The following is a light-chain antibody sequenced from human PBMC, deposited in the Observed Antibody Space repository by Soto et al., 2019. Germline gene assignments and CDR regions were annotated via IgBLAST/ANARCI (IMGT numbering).Light chain of an antibody. CDR2: GAS. CDR3: QQYRSWPRT. Sequence: EIVLTQSPATLSVSPGERVILSCRASQSVDISLAWYQQKPGQAPRLLIYGASTRATDTPGTFSGRGSGTEFTLTITSLRPEDFGVYYCQQYRSWPRTLGQGTKVDIK. V-gene: IGKV3-15*01. CDR1: QSVDIS. J-gene: IGKJ1*01.